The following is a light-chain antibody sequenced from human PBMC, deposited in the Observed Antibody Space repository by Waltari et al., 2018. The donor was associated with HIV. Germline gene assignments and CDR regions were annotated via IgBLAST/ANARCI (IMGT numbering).Light chain of an antibody. Sequence: DVLVTQLPSTLTASAGDRVSITCRVSQTIDNYLAWYQQRPGEAPNLLIYRASTLESGVPSRFSGSGSGTDFTLTINNLQPNDSATYYCQQYQSYSLFMFGPGTKVEIK. CDR1: QTIDNY. J-gene: IGKJ1*01. CDR2: RAS. V-gene: IGKV1-5*03. CDR3: QQYQSYSLFM.